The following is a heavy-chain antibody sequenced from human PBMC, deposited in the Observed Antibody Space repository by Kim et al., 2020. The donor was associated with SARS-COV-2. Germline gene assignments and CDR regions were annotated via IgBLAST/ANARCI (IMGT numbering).Heavy chain of an antibody. CDR3: AKDRVPDGIWDVDM. D-gene: IGHD1-20*01. Sequence: GGSLRPSCTASGFTFSVYSMNWVRQAPGQGLEWVSWINVVGSPTNYADSVQGRFIVSRDNSKNTLTLQMNSLGVEDTAIAYCAKDRVPDGIWDVDMWGQGTLVTVSP. V-gene: IGHV3-23*01. CDR1: GFTFSVYS. J-gene: IGHJ4*02. CDR2: INVVGSPT.